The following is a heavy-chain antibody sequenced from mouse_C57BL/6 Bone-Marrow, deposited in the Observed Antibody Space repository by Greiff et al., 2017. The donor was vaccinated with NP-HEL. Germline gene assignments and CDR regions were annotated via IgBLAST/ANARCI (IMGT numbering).Heavy chain of an antibody. V-gene: IGHV1-81*01. CDR3: ARIDSYYSTNFDY. CDR2: IYPRSGNT. J-gene: IGHJ2*01. CDR1: GYTFTSYG. D-gene: IGHD2-5*01. Sequence: QVQLKESGAELARPGASVKLSCKASGYTFTSYGISWVKQRTGQGLEWIGEIYPRSGNTYYNEKFKGKATLTADKSSSTAYMGLRSLASEDSAVYFCARIDSYYSTNFDYWGQGTTLTVSS.